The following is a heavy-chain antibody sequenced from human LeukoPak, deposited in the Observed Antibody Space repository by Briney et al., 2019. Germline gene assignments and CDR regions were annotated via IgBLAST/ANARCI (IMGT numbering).Heavy chain of an antibody. V-gene: IGHV3-23*01. CDR2: ISGSGGTT. CDR1: GFTFMNHG. J-gene: IGHJ4*02. D-gene: IGHD1-26*01. Sequence: GGSLRLSCAASGFTFMNHGMTWGRQAPGKGLEWVSAISGSGGTTFYADSVKGRFTISRDNSKNTLYLQMNSLRPEDTAVYYCAKDRQEWEPPDYWGQGTLVTVSS. CDR3: AKDRQEWEPPDY.